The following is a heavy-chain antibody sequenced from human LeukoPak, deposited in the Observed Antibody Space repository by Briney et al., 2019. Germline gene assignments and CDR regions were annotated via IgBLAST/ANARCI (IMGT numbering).Heavy chain of an antibody. CDR3: AGLEGRYSTDWFYFFDY. D-gene: IGHD6-19*01. J-gene: IGHJ4*02. V-gene: IGHV4-4*02. CDR1: GGSISSLNL. CDR2: MYLGGTT. Sequence: SETLSLTCIVSGGSISSLNLWSWLRQPRGKGLEWIGEMYLGGTTNFNPSLKSRVTILIDKSKNQLSLQLTSVTAADTAVYYCAGLEGRYSTDWFYFFDYWGQGALVTVSS.